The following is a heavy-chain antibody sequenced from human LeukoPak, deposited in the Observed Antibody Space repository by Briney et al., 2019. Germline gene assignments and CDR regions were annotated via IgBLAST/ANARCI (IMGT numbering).Heavy chain of an antibody. CDR1: GDSITNTNYY. D-gene: IGHD2/OR15-2a*01. Sequence: PSETLSLTCTVSGDSITNTNYYWAWIRQSPGEGLERIGSVYHSGITYYTPSLKSRVSISVDTSKNQLSLKVTSVTASDTAVYYCAREWQYQFDYWGQGSLVTVSS. V-gene: IGHV4-39*07. CDR2: VYHSGIT. CDR3: AREWQYQFDY. J-gene: IGHJ4*02.